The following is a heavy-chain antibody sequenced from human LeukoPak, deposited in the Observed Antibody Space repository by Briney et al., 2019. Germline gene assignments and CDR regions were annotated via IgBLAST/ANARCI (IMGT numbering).Heavy chain of an antibody. CDR1: GFTFSSYG. D-gene: IGHD4-17*01. CDR2: IRYDGSNK. J-gene: IGHJ6*03. Sequence: PGGSLRLSCAASGFTFSSYGMHWVRQAPGKGLEWVAFIRYDGSNKYYADSVKGRFTISRDSSKNTLYLQMNSLRAEDTAVYYCAKDPDYGDYGYYYMDVWGKGTTVTVSS. CDR3: AKDPDYGDYGYYYMDV. V-gene: IGHV3-30*02.